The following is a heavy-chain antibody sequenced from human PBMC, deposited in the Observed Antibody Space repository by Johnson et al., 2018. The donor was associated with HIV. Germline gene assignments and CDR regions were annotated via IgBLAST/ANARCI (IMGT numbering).Heavy chain of an antibody. D-gene: IGHD3-10*01. CDR3: AKDDSVFTMVRGVRSDAFDI. CDR1: GFTFTNYD. Sequence: VQVVESGGGVVQPGGSLRLSCAASGFTFTNYDMHWVRQPTGYGLEWVSAIGSAADTYFPGSVKGRFAISTDNSKNTLYLQMNSLRAEDTAVYYCAKDDSVFTMVRGVRSDAFDIWGQGTMVTVSS. V-gene: IGHV3-13*01. CDR2: IGSAADT. J-gene: IGHJ3*02.